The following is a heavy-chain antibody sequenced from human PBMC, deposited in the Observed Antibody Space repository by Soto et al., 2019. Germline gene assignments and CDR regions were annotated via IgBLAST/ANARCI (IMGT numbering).Heavy chain of an antibody. D-gene: IGHD2-2*01. V-gene: IGHV3-23*01. CDR3: ARVPDLDYCSRPRCLYYFDY. CDR1: GFTFSRYV. J-gene: IGHJ4*02. CDR2: INSNGGST. Sequence: PGGSLRLSCVASGFTFSRYVMTWVRQAPGKGLEWVSTINSNGGSTYYTDSVKGRFTISRDNSKNSLYLQMNGLRAEDTAVYFCARVPDLDYCSRPRCLYYFDYWGQGALVTVSS.